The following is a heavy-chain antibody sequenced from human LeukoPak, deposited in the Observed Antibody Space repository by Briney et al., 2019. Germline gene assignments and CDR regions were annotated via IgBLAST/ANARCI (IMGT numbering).Heavy chain of an antibody. CDR2: INHSGST. CDR3: ARESYYYDSSGYYLRWFDP. D-gene: IGHD3-22*01. Sequence: KPSETLFLTCAVYGGSFSGYYWSWIRQPPGKGLEWIGEINHSGSTNYNPSLKSRVTISVDTSKNQFSLKLSSVTAADTAVYYCARESYYYDSSGYYLRWFDPWGQGTLVTVSS. J-gene: IGHJ5*02. V-gene: IGHV4-34*01. CDR1: GGSFSGYY.